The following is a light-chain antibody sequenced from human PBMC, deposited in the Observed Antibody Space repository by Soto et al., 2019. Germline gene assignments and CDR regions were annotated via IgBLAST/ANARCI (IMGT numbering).Light chain of an antibody. Sequence: EIVLTQSPATLSSFPGDRVTLSCKASQAVNTRFAWYQHKPGQAPRLLIYLASNMAAGVPARFSGSGSGTDFTLTISDVEPEDFAVYYCQQYADSPPWTFGQGTKVDIK. CDR3: QQYADSPPWT. CDR1: QAVNTR. CDR2: LAS. J-gene: IGKJ1*01. V-gene: IGKV3D-11*03.